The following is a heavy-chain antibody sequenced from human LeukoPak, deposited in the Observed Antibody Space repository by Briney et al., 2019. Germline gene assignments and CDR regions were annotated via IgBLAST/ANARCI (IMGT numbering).Heavy chain of an antibody. Sequence: GGSLRLSCAASGFTFSGHGMHWVRQAPGKGLEWVALISFDGSDKYYGDFVRGRFTISRDNSSNTLYLQMNNLRVEDTAVYYCAKERYLLDSWGQGTLDTVSS. CDR2: ISFDGSDK. D-gene: IGHD2-15*01. CDR3: AKERYLLDS. CDR1: GFTFSGHG. J-gene: IGHJ4*02. V-gene: IGHV3-30*18.